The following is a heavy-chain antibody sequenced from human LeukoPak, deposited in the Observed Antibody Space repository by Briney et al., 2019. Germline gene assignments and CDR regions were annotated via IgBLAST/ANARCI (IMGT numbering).Heavy chain of an antibody. D-gene: IGHD1-1*01. J-gene: IGHJ4*02. V-gene: IGHV3-30*02. Sequence: GGSLRLSCAASGFTFSSYGMHWVRQAPGKGLEWVAFIRYDGSNKYYADSVKGRFTISRDNSKNTLYLQMNSLRAEDTAVYYCAKDRSFIDKAGYLHEWGQGTLVTVSS. CDR1: GFTFSSYG. CDR2: IRYDGSNK. CDR3: AKDRSFIDKAGYLHE.